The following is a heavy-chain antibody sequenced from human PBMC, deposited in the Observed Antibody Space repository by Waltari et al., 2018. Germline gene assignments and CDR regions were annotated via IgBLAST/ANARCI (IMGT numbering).Heavy chain of an antibody. Sequence: EVQLVESGGGLEQPGGSLRLSCAASGFTFNSYTLHWVRQAPGKGLEWVSYISSSGSTIYYADSVKGRFTISRDNAKNSLYLQMNSLRAEDTAVYYCARDVAVAGSRFDYWGQGTLVTVSS. CDR3: ARDVAVAGSRFDY. J-gene: IGHJ4*02. CDR1: GFTFNSYT. D-gene: IGHD6-19*01. CDR2: ISSSGSTI. V-gene: IGHV3-48*01.